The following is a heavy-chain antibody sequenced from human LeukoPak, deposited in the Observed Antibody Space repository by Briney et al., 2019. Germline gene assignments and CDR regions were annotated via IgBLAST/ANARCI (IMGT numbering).Heavy chain of an antibody. D-gene: IGHD2-2*01. CDR2: INPSGGTT. CDR3: ARPTSIIPASNVYYYYYAMDV. V-gene: IGHV1-46*01. Sequence: ASVKVSCKASGYTFTNYHMHWVRQAPGQGLEWMGIINPSGGTTTYAHEFQDRVTMTRDTSTSTVYMEVSSLRPEDTAVYYCARPTSIIPASNVYYYYYAMDVWGQGTTVTVSS. J-gene: IGHJ6*02. CDR1: GYTFTNYH.